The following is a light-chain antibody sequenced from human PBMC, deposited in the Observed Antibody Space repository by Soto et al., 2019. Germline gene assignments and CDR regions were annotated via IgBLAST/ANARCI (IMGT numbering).Light chain of an antibody. J-gene: IGKJ1*01. CDR1: QSVSTN. CDR2: GAS. Sequence: EVVMTQAPATLSMSPGERATLSCRASQSVSTNLAWYQQKPGQAPRLLIYGASNRAPGIPARFSGSGSETEFTLTISRLQSEDFAVYYCQNYNNWPPWTFGQGTKVDIK. V-gene: IGKV3-15*01. CDR3: QNYNNWPPWT.